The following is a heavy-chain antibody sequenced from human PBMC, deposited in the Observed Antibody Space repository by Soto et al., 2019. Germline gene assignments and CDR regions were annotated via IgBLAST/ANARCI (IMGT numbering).Heavy chain of an antibody. CDR2: IVVGSGNT. CDR1: GFTFTSSA. D-gene: IGHD4-4*01. V-gene: IGHV1-58*01. CDR3: AAGGMATVTTFDY. Sequence: SVKVSCKASGFTFTSSAVQGVRQSRGQRLEWIGCIVVGSGNTNYAQKFQERVTITRDMSTSTAYMELSSLRSEDTAVYYCAAGGMATVTTFDYWGQGTLVTVS. J-gene: IGHJ4*02.